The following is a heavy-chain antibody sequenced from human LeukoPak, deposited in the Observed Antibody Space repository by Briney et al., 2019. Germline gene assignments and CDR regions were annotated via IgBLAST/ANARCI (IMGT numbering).Heavy chain of an antibody. V-gene: IGHV3-7*01. CDR1: GFTFSHHW. Sequence: GGSLRLSCAASGFTFSHHWMTWVRQVPGKGLEWVANIKHDGSEGYYVDSVKGRFTISRDNAKNSLFLQMNSLRVEDTAVYYCARDPPEVGGSYDYWGQGTLVTVSS. D-gene: IGHD1-26*01. J-gene: IGHJ4*02. CDR3: ARDPPEVGGSYDY. CDR2: IKHDGSEG.